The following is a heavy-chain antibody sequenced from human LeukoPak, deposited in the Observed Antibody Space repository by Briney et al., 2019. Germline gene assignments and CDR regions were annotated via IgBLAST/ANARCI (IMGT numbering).Heavy chain of an antibody. D-gene: IGHD6-13*01. Sequence: GASVKVSCKVSGYTLTELSMHWVRQAPGKGLEWMGGFDPEDGETIYAQKFQGRVTMTEDTSTDTAYMELSSLRSEDTAVYYCATEDSSSWYGGRYFDLWGRGTLVTVSS. V-gene: IGHV1-24*01. J-gene: IGHJ2*01. CDR3: ATEDSSSWYGGRYFDL. CDR1: GYTLTELS. CDR2: FDPEDGET.